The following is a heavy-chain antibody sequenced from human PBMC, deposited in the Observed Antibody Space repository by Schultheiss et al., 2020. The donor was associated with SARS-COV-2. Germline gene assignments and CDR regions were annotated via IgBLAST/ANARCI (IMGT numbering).Heavy chain of an antibody. V-gene: IGHV1-8*03. D-gene: IGHD6-19*01. CDR2: MNPNSGNT. CDR1: GYTFTSYD. Sequence: ASVKVSCKASGYTFTSYDINWVRQATGQGLEWMGWMNPNSGNTGYAQKFQGRVTITRNTSISTAYMELSSLRSEDTAVYYCARGQYSSGRYPDAFDIWGQGTMVTVSS. J-gene: IGHJ3*02. CDR3: ARGQYSSGRYPDAFDI.